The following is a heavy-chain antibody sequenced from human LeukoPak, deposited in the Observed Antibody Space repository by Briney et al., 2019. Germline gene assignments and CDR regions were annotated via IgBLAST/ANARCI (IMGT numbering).Heavy chain of an antibody. CDR3: AKVRTGHYFDY. D-gene: IGHD1-1*01. V-gene: IGHV3-23*01. Sequence: PGGSLRLSCAASGFTFSNYAMSWVRQAPGKGLEWVSSISGTGGSTYYADSVKGRFTISRVNSNNTLFLQMNSLRAEDTAVYYCAKVRTGHYFDYWGQGTLVTVSS. J-gene: IGHJ4*02. CDR2: ISGTGGST. CDR1: GFTFSNYA.